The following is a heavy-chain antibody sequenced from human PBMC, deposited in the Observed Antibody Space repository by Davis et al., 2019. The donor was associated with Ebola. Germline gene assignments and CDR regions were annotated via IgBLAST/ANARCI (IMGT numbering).Heavy chain of an antibody. J-gene: IGHJ4*02. CDR1: GGSFSGYY. CDR3: ARDFYGGNSY. D-gene: IGHD4-23*01. CDR2: INHSGST. Sequence: PSETLSLTCAVYGGSFSGYYWSWIRQPPGKGLEWIGEINHSGSTNYNPSLKSRVTISVDTSKNQFSLKLSSVTAADTAVYYCARDFYGGNSYWGQGTLVTVSS. V-gene: IGHV4-34*01.